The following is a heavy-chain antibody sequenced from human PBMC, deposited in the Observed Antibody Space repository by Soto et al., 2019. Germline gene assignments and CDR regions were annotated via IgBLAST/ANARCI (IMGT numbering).Heavy chain of an antibody. J-gene: IGHJ3*02. Sequence: GASVKVTWTSSVYTFTIYGSSCVRQAPGQGLEWMGWISAYNGNTNYAQKLQGRVTMTTDTSTSTAYMELRSLRSDDTAVYYCARVPDIVLMVYASGDSAFDILVQGTMVTVSS. D-gene: IGHD2-8*01. CDR2: ISAYNGNT. CDR1: VYTFTIYG. CDR3: ARVPDIVLMVYASGDSAFDI. V-gene: IGHV1-18*01.